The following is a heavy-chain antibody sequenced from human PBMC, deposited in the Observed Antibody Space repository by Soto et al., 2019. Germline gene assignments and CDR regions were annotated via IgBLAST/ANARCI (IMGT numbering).Heavy chain of an antibody. D-gene: IGHD1-1*01. CDR1: GFTFSSYA. V-gene: IGHV3-23*01. J-gene: IGHJ4*02. CDR2: ISGSGDST. Sequence: EVQLLDSGGGLVQPGGSLRLSCAASGFTFSSYAMNWVRQAPGKGLEWVSVISGSGDSTYYADSVKGRFTISRDNSNNTLYLQMNSLRPEDTAVYYCARRGPGTYVDYWGQGTLVTVSS. CDR3: ARRGPGTYVDY.